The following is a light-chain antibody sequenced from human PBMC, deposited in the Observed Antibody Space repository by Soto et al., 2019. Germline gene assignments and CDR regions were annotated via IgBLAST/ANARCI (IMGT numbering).Light chain of an antibody. Sequence: QSALTQPASVSGSPGQSITISCTGTSSDVGRYIYVSWYQQHPGKAPKLMIYDVNNRPSGVSNRFSGSKSGNTASLTISGLQAEDEADYYCSSYTSSSTRVVFGGGTKVTVL. J-gene: IGLJ2*01. V-gene: IGLV2-14*01. CDR3: SSYTSSSTRVV. CDR2: DVN. CDR1: SSDVGRYIY.